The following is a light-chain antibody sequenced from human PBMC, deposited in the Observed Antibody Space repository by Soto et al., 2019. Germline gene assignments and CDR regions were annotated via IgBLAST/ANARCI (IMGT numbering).Light chain of an antibody. CDR3: QEYNAWPPGT. V-gene: IGKV3D-15*01. CDR2: DAS. Sequence: EIVVTQSPATLSVSSGEVITLSCRASQSVKNHLAWYQHKRGQSPRLLIYDASTRAPGVPARFSAGGSGTEFTVVISSLQSEDAAGYYCQEYNAWPPGTVGQGTKVEIK. CDR1: QSVKNH. J-gene: IGKJ1*01.